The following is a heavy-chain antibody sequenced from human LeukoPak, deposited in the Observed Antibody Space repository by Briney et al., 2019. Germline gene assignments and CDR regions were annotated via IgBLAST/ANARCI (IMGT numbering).Heavy chain of an antibody. V-gene: IGHV4-59*02. CDR3: ARATVDTAMVWNY. D-gene: IGHD5-18*01. CDR1: GGSVSSHY. J-gene: IGHJ4*02. CDR2: VYHSGST. Sequence: SETLSLTCIVSGGSVSSHYWSWIRQPPDKGLEWIGYVYHSGSTDYNPSLKSRVTISMDTSKNRFSLKLRSVTTADTAVYYCARATVDTAMVWNYWGQGVLVTVSS.